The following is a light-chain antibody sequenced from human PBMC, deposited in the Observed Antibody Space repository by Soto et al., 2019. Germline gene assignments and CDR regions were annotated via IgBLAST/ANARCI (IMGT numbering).Light chain of an antibody. V-gene: IGLV2-14*01. CDR1: SSDVGGYNY. J-gene: IGLJ2*01. CDR3: SSYTSSSSVV. Sequence: QSVLTQPASVSGSPGQSITITCTGTSSDVGGYNYVSWYQQYPGKAPKLMIYEVSNRPSGVSNRFSGPKSGNTASLTISGLQAEDEADYYCSSYTSSSSVVFGGGTKLTVL. CDR2: EVS.